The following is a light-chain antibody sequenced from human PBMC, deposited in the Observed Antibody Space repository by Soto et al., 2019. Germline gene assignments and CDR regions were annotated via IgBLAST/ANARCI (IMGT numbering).Light chain of an antibody. J-gene: IGKJ4*01. CDR1: QTVSTY. CDR2: DAS. V-gene: IGKV3-11*01. Sequence: EIGCSQSPATLSLSPGERATLSCTASQTVSTYVAWYQQKPGQAPRLIIYDASKRAAGIPARFSGSGSGTDFTLTSSSLEPEDFVVYYCQQRSDLFTFGGGTKVDIK. CDR3: QQRSDLFT.